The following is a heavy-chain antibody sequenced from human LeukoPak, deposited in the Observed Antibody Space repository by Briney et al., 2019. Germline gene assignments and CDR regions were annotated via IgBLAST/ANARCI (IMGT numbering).Heavy chain of an antibody. CDR3: ARDNTGRFGEAPHY. D-gene: IGHD3-10*01. Sequence: GGSLRLSCAASGFTFSDSYMSWLRQAPGKGLEWVSYISSSGGTIYDADSVKGRFTISRDNAKNSLYLQMNSLRAEDTAVYYCARDNTGRFGEAPHYWGQGTLVTVSS. J-gene: IGHJ4*02. V-gene: IGHV3-11*04. CDR1: GFTFSDSY. CDR2: ISSSGGTI.